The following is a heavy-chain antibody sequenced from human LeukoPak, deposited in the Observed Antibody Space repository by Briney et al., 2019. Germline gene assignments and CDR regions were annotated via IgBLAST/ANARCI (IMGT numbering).Heavy chain of an antibody. CDR2: IYYSGST. V-gene: IGHV4-39*01. CDR1: GGSISSSRYY. CDR3: ARSSDSSGYYEYYFDY. J-gene: IGHJ4*02. D-gene: IGHD3-22*01. Sequence: PSETLSLTCTVSGGSISSSRYYWGWIRQPPGKGLEWIGSIYYSGSTYYNPSLKSRVTISVDTSKNQFSLKLSSVTAADTAVYYCARSSDSSGYYEYYFDYWGQGTLVTVSS.